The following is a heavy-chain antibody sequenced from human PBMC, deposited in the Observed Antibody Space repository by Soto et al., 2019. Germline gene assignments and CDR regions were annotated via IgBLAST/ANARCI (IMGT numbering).Heavy chain of an antibody. V-gene: IGHV3-30-3*01. J-gene: IGHJ1*01. CDR2: ISYDGSNK. CDR1: GFTFSSYA. Sequence: GGSLRLSCAASGFTFSSYAMHWVHQAPGKGLEWVAVISYDGSNKYYADSVKGRFTISRDNSKNTLYLQMNSLRAEDTAVYYCARGLRAAAGRDYFQYWGQGTLVTVSS. D-gene: IGHD6-13*01. CDR3: ARGLRAAAGRDYFQY.